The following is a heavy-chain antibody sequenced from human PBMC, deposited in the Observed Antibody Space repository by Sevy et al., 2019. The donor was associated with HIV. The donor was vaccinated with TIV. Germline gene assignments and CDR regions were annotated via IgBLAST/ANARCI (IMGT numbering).Heavy chain of an antibody. CDR2: IYPSGST. D-gene: IGHD3-3*01. CDR1: GGSISSGGYS. Sequence: SETLSLTCAVSGGSISSGGYSGSWIRQPPGKGLEWIGYIYPSGSTYYNPSLKSRVTISVDRSKNQFSLKLSSVTAADTAVYYCARALYDFWSGYYQPTFDYWGQGTLVTVSS. V-gene: IGHV4-30-2*01. CDR3: ARALYDFWSGYYQPTFDY. J-gene: IGHJ4*02.